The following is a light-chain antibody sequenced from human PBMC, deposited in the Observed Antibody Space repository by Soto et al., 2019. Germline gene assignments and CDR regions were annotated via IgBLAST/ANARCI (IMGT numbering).Light chain of an antibody. V-gene: IGLV2-14*01. J-gene: IGLJ2*01. Sequence: QSALTQPASVSGSPGQSITFSCTGTSNDIGGYNYVSWYQQHPGKAPKLMIYDVSNRPSGVSNRFSGSKSGNTASLTISGLQAEDEADYYCSSYTSSSTYVVFGGGTKLTVL. CDR2: DVS. CDR1: SNDIGGYNY. CDR3: SSYTSSSTYVV.